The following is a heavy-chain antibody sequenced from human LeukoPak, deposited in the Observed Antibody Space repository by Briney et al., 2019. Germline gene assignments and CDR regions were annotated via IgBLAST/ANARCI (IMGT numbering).Heavy chain of an antibody. D-gene: IGHD3-22*01. CDR3: ARVTWYYDSSGLDAFDI. CDR1: GYTFTVYY. CDR2: INPNSGGT. J-gene: IGHJ3*02. V-gene: IGHV1-2*02. Sequence: ASVTVSCKASGYTFTVYYMHWVRQAPGQGLEWMGWINPNSGGTNYAQKFQGRVTMTRNTSISTAYMELSSLRSEDTAVYYCARVTWYYDSSGLDAFDIWGQGTMVTVSS.